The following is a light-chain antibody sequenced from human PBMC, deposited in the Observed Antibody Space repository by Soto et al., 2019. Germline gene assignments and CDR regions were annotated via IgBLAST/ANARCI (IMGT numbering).Light chain of an antibody. CDR3: HQSQIWPRT. CDR1: QSVRRN. J-gene: IGKJ1*01. CDR2: DAS. Sequence: EKVLTNSSATLPLFPGAGATLSCRARQSVRRNLASYHQKPGQAPRLLFYDASNSATGIPARFSGSGSGTDFTLTISSLEPEDFAVYYCHQSQIWPRTFGQGAKVDIK. V-gene: IGKV3-11*01.